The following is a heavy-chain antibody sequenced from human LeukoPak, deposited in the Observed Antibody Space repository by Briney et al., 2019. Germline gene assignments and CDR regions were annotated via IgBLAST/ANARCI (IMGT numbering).Heavy chain of an antibody. J-gene: IGHJ4*02. CDR3: ARGGGAAAGQKFDY. Sequence: SETLSLTCAVSGYSISSGYYWGWIRQPPGKGLEWIGSIYHSGSTYYNPSLKSRVTISVDTSKNQFSLKLSSVTAADTAVYYCARGGGAAAGQKFDYWGQGTLVTVSS. D-gene: IGHD6-13*01. CDR2: IYHSGST. V-gene: IGHV4-38-2*01. CDR1: GYSISSGYY.